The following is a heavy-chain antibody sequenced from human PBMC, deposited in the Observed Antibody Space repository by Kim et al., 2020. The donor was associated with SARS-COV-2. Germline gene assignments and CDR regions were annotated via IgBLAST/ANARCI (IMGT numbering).Heavy chain of an antibody. CDR1: GFTVSTNY. CDR2: IHASGST. J-gene: IGHJ6*02. CDR3: ARHGSCQYCMDV. D-gene: IGHD2-15*01. Sequence: GGSLRLSCAASGFTVSTNYMSWVRQAPGKGLEWVSVIHASGSTYYADSVKGRFTISRDNSKNKLYFQMNSLVAEDTAVYYCARHGSCQYCMDVWGQGTTVTVSS. V-gene: IGHV3-53*01.